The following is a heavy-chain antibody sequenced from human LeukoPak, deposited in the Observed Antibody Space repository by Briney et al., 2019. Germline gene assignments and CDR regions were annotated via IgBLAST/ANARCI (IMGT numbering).Heavy chain of an antibody. CDR3: ARSGGYSSSWSL. Sequence: PSETLSLTCTVSGGSISTYYWKWLRQPPGQGLEWLGYIYYSGSTNYNPSLKSRVTISVDTSKNQFSLKLNSVTAADTAVYYCARSGGYSSSWSLWGQGTLVTVSS. D-gene: IGHD6-13*01. J-gene: IGHJ4*02. CDR2: IYYSGST. V-gene: IGHV4-59*01. CDR1: GGSISTYY.